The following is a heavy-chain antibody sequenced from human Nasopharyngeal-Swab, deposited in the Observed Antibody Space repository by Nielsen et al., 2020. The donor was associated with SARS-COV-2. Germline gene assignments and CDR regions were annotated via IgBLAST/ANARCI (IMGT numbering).Heavy chain of an antibody. D-gene: IGHD3-9*01. Sequence: WIRQPPGKGLEWTGEINHSGSTNYNPSLKSRVSISVDTSKNQFSLKLSSVTAADTAVYYCARGRKLDYDILTGYYGGAFDIWGQGTMVTVSS. CDR2: INHSGST. V-gene: IGHV4-34*01. J-gene: IGHJ3*02. CDR3: ARGRKLDYDILTGYYGGAFDI.